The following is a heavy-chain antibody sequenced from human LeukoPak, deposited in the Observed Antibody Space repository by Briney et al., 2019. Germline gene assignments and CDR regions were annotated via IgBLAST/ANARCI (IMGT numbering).Heavy chain of an antibody. CDR2: ISGASRTI. D-gene: IGHD3-10*01. J-gene: IGHJ4*02. CDR3: AKDGWLESGRTPFYFDS. V-gene: IGHV3-48*01. CDR1: GFTFNKYS. Sequence: GGSLRLSCVASGFTFNKYSMNWVRQAPGKGLQWLSYISGASRTIYYADSVKGRFAISRDNARNSLYLQMSSLRVEDTAVYYCAKDGWLESGRTPFYFDSWGQGTLVTVSS.